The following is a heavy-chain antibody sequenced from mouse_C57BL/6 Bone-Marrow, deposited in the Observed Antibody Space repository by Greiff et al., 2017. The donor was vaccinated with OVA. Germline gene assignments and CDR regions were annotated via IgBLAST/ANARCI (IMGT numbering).Heavy chain of an antibody. CDR2: INPYNGGT. Sequence: EVQLVESGPVLVKPGASVKMSCKASGYTFTDYYMNWVKQSHGKSLEWIGVINPYNGGTSYNQKFKGKATLTVDKSSSTAYMELNSLTSEDSAVYYCARSHWDYFDYWGQGTTLTVSS. CDR3: ARSHWDYFDY. D-gene: IGHD4-1*01. V-gene: IGHV1-19*01. J-gene: IGHJ2*01. CDR1: GYTFTDYY.